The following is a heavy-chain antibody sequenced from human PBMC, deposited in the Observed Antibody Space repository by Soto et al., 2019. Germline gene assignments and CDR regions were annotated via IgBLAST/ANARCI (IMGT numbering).Heavy chain of an antibody. D-gene: IGHD2-2*01. CDR1: GDGFTSSG. CDR2: ISAYNGNT. CDR3: AREPYQLLSGNWFDP. V-gene: IGHV1-18*01. J-gene: IGHJ5*02. Sequence: ASVKVSWEACGDGFTSSGISWVRQATGQGLEWMGWISAYNGNTNYAQKLQGRVTMTTDTSTSTAYMELRSLRSDDTAVYYCAREPYQLLSGNWFDPWGQGTLVTVSS.